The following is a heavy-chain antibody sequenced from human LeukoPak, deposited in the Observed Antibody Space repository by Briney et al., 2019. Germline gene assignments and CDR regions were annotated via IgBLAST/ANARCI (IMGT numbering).Heavy chain of an antibody. V-gene: IGHV3-66*01. Sequence: RPGGSLRLSCAASGFTVSSNYMSWVRQAPGKGLEWVSVIYSGGSTYYADSVKGRFTISRDNSKNTLYLQMNSLRAEDTAVYYCARVWITMVRGVSWFDPWGQGTLVTVSS. J-gene: IGHJ5*02. D-gene: IGHD3-10*01. CDR1: GFTVSSNY. CDR3: ARVWITMVRGVSWFDP. CDR2: IYSGGST.